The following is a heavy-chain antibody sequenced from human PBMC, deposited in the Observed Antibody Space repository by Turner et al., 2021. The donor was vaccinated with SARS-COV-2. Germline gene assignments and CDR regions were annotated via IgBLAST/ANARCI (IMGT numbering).Heavy chain of an antibody. CDR2: FDPEDAET. Sequence: QVQLVQSGAEVKKPGASVKVSCQVSGYTLTELSMHWVRPAPGKGLEWMGGFDPEDAETIYAQKFQGRVTMTEDTATDTAYMELSSLRSEDTAVYYCATGYAYCGGDCSIHYWGQGTLVTVSS. V-gene: IGHV1-24*01. CDR1: GYTLTELS. J-gene: IGHJ4*02. CDR3: ATGYAYCGGDCSIHY. D-gene: IGHD2-21*02.